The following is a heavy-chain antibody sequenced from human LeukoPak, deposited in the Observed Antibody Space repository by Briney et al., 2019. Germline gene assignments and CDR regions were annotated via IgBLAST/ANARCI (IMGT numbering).Heavy chain of an antibody. V-gene: IGHV3-15*05. Sequence: GGSLRLSCAASGSTFSNAWMSWVRQAPGQGLEWVGRIKSKTDGGTTDYAAPVTGRFTISRDDSKNTLYVQMNSLRTEDTALYYCARDSQEFFQHWGQGTLVTVSS. CDR2: IKSKTDGGTT. CDR3: ARDSQEFFQH. J-gene: IGHJ1*01. CDR1: GSTFSNAW.